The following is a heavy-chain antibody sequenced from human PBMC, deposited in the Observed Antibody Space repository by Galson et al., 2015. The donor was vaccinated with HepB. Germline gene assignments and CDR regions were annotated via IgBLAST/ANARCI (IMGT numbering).Heavy chain of an antibody. J-gene: IGHJ4*02. CDR3: ETYRSRSRDY. D-gene: IGHD3-10*01. V-gene: IGHV3-7*01. CDR2: IKQDGSAT. Sequence: SLRLSCAASGFTFSDYYMRWVRQAPGKGLEWVATIKQDGSATSSLDSVKVRFTISIYSAKNALDLHLHSLSTEASAVYYCETYRSRSRDYRDKGSLVTVAA. CDR1: GFTFSDYY.